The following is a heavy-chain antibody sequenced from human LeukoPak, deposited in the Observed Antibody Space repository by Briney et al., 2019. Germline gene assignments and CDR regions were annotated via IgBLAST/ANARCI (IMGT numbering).Heavy chain of an antibody. J-gene: IGHJ6*02. V-gene: IGHV4-4*07. D-gene: IGHD3-3*01. CDR1: GGSISRYY. CDR2: IYSSANT. CDR3: AKDNYDFWSGYDTDYGMDV. Sequence: SETLSLTCTVSGGSISRYYWSWIRQPAGKGLEWIGRIYSSANTNHNPSLKSRVTMSVDTSKNQFSLKLSSVTAADTAVYYCAKDNYDFWSGYDTDYGMDVWGQGTTVTVSS.